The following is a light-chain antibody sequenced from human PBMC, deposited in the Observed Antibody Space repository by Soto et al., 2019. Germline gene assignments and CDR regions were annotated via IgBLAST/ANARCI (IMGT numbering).Light chain of an antibody. CDR1: QSVSSN. J-gene: IGKJ2*01. CDR2: GAS. Sequence: EIVMTQSPATLSVSPGERATLSCRASQSVSSNLAWFQQKPGQAPRLLIYGASTRDTGIPARFSGSGSGTEFTLTISSLQSEDFAVYYCQQYGDWPPETFGQGTKLEI. CDR3: QQYGDWPPET. V-gene: IGKV3-15*01.